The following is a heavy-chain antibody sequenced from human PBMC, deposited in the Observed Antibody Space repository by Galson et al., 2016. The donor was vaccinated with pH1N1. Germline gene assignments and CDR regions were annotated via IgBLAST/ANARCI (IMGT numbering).Heavy chain of an antibody. D-gene: IGHD3-9*01. V-gene: IGHV3-7*01. CDR2: INQDGDKK. CDR3: ARRYFDY. CDR1: GFSFSNYG. J-gene: IGHJ4*02. Sequence: SLRLSCAASGFSFSNYGMHWVRQAPGKGLQWVANINQDGDKKYYVGSVEGRFTISRDNAKNSLYLQMNNLRDEDTAMYFCARRYFDYWGQGALVTVSS.